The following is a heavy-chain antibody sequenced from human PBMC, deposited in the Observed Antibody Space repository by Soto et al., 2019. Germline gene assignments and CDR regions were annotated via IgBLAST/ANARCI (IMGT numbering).Heavy chain of an antibody. D-gene: IGHD5-12*01. V-gene: IGHV2-5*02. CDR1: GFSLSTSGVG. Sequence: QITLKESGPPLVKPTQTLTLTCTFSGFSLSTSGVGVGWIRQPPGKALEWLALIYWDDDKRYSPSLKSRLTITKDTSKNQVVLTMTNMDPVDTATYYCAHRSEVATIFDYWGQGTLVTVSS. J-gene: IGHJ4*02. CDR3: AHRSEVATIFDY. CDR2: IYWDDDK.